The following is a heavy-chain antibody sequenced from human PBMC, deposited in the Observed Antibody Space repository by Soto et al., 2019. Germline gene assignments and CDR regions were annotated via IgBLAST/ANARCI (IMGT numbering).Heavy chain of an antibody. Sequence: GGSLRLSCEASGFIFSSYGMHWVRQAPGKGLEWVAVIWYDGSYKNYVDSVKGRFTITRDNSKNTLYLQMNSLRAEDTAVYYCASSISWGQGTLVTVSS. CDR3: ASSIS. J-gene: IGHJ5*02. V-gene: IGHV3-33*01. CDR1: GFIFSSYG. CDR2: IWYDGSYK.